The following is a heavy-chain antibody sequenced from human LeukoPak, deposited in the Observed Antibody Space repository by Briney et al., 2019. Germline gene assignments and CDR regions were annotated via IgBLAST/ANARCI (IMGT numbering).Heavy chain of an antibody. CDR3: AKEGGLWFGELCY. V-gene: IGHV3-23*01. CDR1: GFTFSNYA. CDR2: ISGSGGSS. D-gene: IGHD3-10*01. J-gene: IGHJ4*02. Sequence: GGSLRLSCAASGFTFSNYAMSWVRQAPGKGLEWVSVISGSGGSSDYADSVKGRFTISRDNSKNTLYLQMNSLRAEDTAVYYCAKEGGLWFGELCYWSQGTLVTVSS.